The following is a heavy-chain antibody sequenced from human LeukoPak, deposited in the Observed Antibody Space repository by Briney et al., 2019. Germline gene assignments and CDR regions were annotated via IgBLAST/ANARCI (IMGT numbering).Heavy chain of an antibody. J-gene: IGHJ3*02. CDR1: GYTFTNYG. CDR3: ARSTFGGVIRRAFDI. Sequence: ASVRVSCKASGYTFTNYGISWVRQAPGQGLEWMGWISAYNGNTNYAQKFQGRVTMTTDTSTSTAYMELRSLRSDDTAVYYCARSTFGGVIRRAFDIWGQGTMVTVSS. V-gene: IGHV1-18*01. CDR2: ISAYNGNT. D-gene: IGHD3-16*01.